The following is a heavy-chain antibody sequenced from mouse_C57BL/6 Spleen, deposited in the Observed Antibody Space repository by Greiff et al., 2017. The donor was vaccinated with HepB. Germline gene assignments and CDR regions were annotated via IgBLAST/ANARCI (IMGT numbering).Heavy chain of an antibody. V-gene: IGHV14-1*01. CDR2: IDPEDGDT. CDR1: GFNIKDYY. D-gene: IGHD2-5*01. Sequence: EVHLVESGAELVRPGASVKLSCTASGFNIKDYYMHWVKQRPEQGLEWIGRIDPEDGDTEYAPKFQGKATMTADTSSNTAYLQLSSLTSEDTAVYYCTIHYSNRGYAMDYWGQGTSVTVSS. J-gene: IGHJ4*01. CDR3: TIHYSNRGYAMDY.